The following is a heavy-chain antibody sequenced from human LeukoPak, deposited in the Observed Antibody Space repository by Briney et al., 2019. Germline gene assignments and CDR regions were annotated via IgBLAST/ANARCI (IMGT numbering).Heavy chain of an antibody. CDR2: IKSKTDGGKT. D-gene: IGHD1-26*01. V-gene: IGHV3-15*01. CDR3: TADMPTSSRASDY. CDR1: GFTFSDAW. J-gene: IGHJ4*02. Sequence: GGSLRLSCAASGFTFSDAWMSWVRQAPGMGLEWVGRIKSKTDGGKTDYAAPVKGRFTISRDDSKTTLYLQINSLKTDDTAVYYCTADMPTSSRASDYWGQGTLVTVSS.